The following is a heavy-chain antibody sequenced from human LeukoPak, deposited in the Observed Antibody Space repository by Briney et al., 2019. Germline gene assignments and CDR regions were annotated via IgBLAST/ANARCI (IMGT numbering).Heavy chain of an antibody. Sequence: EASVKVSCKASGYTFTSYGFNWVRQAPGQGLEWIGWISAYNGNTNYAQKLQGRVTMTTDTSTSTAYMELRSLRSDDTAVYYCARDSGGLWFGDVDMYYFECWGQGTLVTVSS. CDR1: GYTFTSYG. CDR3: ARDSGGLWFGDVDMYYFEC. CDR2: ISAYNGNT. J-gene: IGHJ4*02. V-gene: IGHV1-18*01. D-gene: IGHD3-10*01.